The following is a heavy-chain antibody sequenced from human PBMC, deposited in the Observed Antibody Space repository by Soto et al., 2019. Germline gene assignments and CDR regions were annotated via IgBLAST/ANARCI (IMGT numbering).Heavy chain of an antibody. V-gene: IGHV3-23*01. Sequence: EVQLLESGGGLVQPGGSLRLSCAASGFTFNSYVMSWVRQAPGKGLDWVSDIRGSGDITHYADSVKGRFSISRDNSKNRLYLQMNSLSAEDTAVYYCANIGPNWYFDLWGRGTLVTVSS. D-gene: IGHD1-26*01. CDR1: GFTFNSYV. CDR2: IRGSGDIT. J-gene: IGHJ2*01. CDR3: ANIGPNWYFDL.